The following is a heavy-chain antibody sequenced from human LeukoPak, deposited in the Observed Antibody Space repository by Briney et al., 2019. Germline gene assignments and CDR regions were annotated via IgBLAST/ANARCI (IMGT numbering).Heavy chain of an antibody. D-gene: IGHD3-22*01. V-gene: IGHV3-23*01. CDR2: ISGSGGST. Sequence: PGGSLSLSFAASGLTFSSYAMSWFRQAPGKGLEWASAISGSGGSTYYADSVKGRFTISRDNSKNTLYLQMNSLRAEDTAVYYCATFDSSGYYPNYYFDYWGQGTLVTVSS. CDR3: ATFDSSGYYPNYYFDY. CDR1: GLTFSSYA. J-gene: IGHJ4*02.